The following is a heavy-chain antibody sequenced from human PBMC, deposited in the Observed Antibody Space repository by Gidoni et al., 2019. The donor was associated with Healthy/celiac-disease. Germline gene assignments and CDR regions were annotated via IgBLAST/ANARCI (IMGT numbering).Heavy chain of an antibody. V-gene: IGHV3-30*04. Sequence: QVQLVESGGGVVQPGRSLRLSCAASGFTFSSYAMHWVRQAPGKGLEWVAVISYDGSNKYYADSVKGRFTISRDNSKNTLYLQMNSLRAEDTAVYYCARSRVDTAMVNDWYFDLWGRGTLVTVSS. J-gene: IGHJ2*01. CDR3: ARSRVDTAMVNDWYFDL. D-gene: IGHD5-18*01. CDR1: GFTFSSYA. CDR2: ISYDGSNK.